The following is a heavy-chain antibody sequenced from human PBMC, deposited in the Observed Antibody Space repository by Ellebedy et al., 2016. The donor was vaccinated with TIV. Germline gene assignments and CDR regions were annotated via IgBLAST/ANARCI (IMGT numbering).Heavy chain of an antibody. J-gene: IGHJ4*02. CDR1: VGSINNYC. D-gene: IGHD3-22*01. CDR2: FCHRGST. CDR3: TRGTGDYYVDFDY. Sequence: SETLSLTCTVSVGSINNYCWSWIRQPPGKGLEWIGCFCHRGSTNYNASLKSRVTISIDTSKNQFSLRLTSATAADTAVYFCTRGTGDYYVDFDYWGQGTLVTVSS. V-gene: IGHV4-59*08.